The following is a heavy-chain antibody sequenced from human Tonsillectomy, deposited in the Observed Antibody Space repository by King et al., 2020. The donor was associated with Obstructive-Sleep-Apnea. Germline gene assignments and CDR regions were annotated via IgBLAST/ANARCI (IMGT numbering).Heavy chain of an antibody. CDR2: IRRKVYGGTT. J-gene: IGHJ4*02. D-gene: IGHD3-22*01. V-gene: IGHV3-49*03. CDR3: TRDLGYYDTSGYLGFY. CDR1: GFTFGDYA. Sequence: LVESGGGLVQPGRSLRLSCTASGFTFGDYAMSWFRQAPGKGLEWVGFIRRKVYGGTTEYAESLKGRFTLSRDDSKSIAYLQMTSLKTEDTAVYYCTRDLGYYDTSGYLGFYWGQGTLVTVSS.